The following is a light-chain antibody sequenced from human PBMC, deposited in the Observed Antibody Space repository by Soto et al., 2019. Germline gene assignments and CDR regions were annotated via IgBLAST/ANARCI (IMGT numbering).Light chain of an antibody. V-gene: IGLV2-8*01. CDR1: SSDVGAYNS. J-gene: IGLJ3*02. Sequence: QSVLTQPPSASGSPGQSVTISCTGTSSDVGAYNSVSWYQQHPGKAPKLMIYEVSKRPSRVPDRFSGSKSGNTASLTVSGLQAEDVADYYCSSYAGSNNLVFGGGTKLTVL. CDR2: EVS. CDR3: SSYAGSNNLV.